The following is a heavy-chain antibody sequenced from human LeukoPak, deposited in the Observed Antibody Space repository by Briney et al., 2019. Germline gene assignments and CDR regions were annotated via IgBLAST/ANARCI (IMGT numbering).Heavy chain of an antibody. J-gene: IGHJ5*02. CDR1: GGSLSSSSYY. CDR3: ARGGYYGSGNDFRFDP. D-gene: IGHD3-10*01. V-gene: IGHV4-61*02. CDR2: IYTSGST. Sequence: PSETLSLTCTVSGGSLSSSSYYWSWIRQPAGKGLEWIGRIYTSGSTNYNPSLKSRVTISVDTSKNQFSLKLTSVTAADTAVYFCARGGYYGSGNDFRFDPWGQGTLVTVSS.